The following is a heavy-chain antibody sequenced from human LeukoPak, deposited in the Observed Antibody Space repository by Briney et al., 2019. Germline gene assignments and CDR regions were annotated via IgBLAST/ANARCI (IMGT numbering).Heavy chain of an antibody. D-gene: IGHD3-9*01. Sequence: GGSLRLSCEASGFTFSSYWMSWVRQAPGKGLEWVANIKTDGSEKYYVDSVKGRFTISRDNAKNSLYLQMNSLRAEDTAVYYCARDYTGCFPWGQGTLVIVSS. J-gene: IGHJ5*02. V-gene: IGHV3-7*03. CDR2: IKTDGSEK. CDR3: ARDYTGCFP. CDR1: GFTFSSYW.